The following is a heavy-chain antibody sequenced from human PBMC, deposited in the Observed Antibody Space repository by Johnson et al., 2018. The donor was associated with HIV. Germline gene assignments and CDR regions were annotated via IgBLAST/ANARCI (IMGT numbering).Heavy chain of an antibody. Sequence: VQLVESGGGLVQPGGSLRLYCAASGFTFSSYWMSWVRQAPGKGLEWVANIKQDGSEKYYVDSVKGRFTISRDNAKNSLYLQMNSLRAEDTAVYYCAREQFLESDAFDIWGQGTMVTVSS. CDR3: AREQFLESDAFDI. V-gene: IGHV3-7*01. J-gene: IGHJ3*02. CDR1: GFTFSSYW. CDR2: IKQDGSEK. D-gene: IGHD3-3*01.